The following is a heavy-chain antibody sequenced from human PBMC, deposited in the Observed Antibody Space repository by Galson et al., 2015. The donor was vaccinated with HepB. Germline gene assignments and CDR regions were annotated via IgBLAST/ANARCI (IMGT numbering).Heavy chain of an antibody. CDR3: ARTLSDYSNYHDAFDI. D-gene: IGHD4-11*01. J-gene: IGHJ3*02. V-gene: IGHV2-26*01. CDR1: GFSLSNARMG. Sequence: PALVKPTQTLTLTCTVSGFSLSNARMGVSWIRQPPGKALEWLAHIFSNDEKSYSTSLKSRLTISKDTSKSQVVLTMTNMDPVDTATYYCARTLSDYSNYHDAFDIWGQGTMVTVSS. CDR2: IFSNDEK.